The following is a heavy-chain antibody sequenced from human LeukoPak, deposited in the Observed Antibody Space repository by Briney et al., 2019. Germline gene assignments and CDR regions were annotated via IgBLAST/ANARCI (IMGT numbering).Heavy chain of an antibody. V-gene: IGHV1-2*02. CDR3: ARDPRGTYDY. J-gene: IGHJ4*02. Sequence: ASLKVSCKASGYSFTAAYNIHWLRQAPGQGPEFMGWINPNSGVTRYAQKFQGRVTVTRDTVISTAYMELNSLTSDDTAVYYCARDPRGTYDYWGQGTLVTVSS. D-gene: IGHD5-12*01. CDR1: GYSFTAAYN. CDR2: INPNSGVT.